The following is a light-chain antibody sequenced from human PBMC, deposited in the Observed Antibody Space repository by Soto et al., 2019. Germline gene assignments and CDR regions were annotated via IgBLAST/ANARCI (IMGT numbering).Light chain of an antibody. V-gene: IGLV1-44*01. CDR3: AVWDDSLKGPV. CDR1: TSNIGTNT. J-gene: IGLJ2*01. Sequence: QSVLTQPPSASGTPGQRVTISCSGSTSNIGTNTVNWYQQLPGTAPKLLIYSNSQRPSGVPDRFSGSKSGTSASLAISGLQSDDESDYYCAVWDDSLKGPVFGGGTKLTVL. CDR2: SNS.